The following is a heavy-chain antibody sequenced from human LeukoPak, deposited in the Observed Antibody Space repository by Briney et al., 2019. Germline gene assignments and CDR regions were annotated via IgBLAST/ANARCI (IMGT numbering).Heavy chain of an antibody. V-gene: IGHV4-34*01. Sequence: SETLSLTCAVYGGSFSGYYWSWIRQPPGKGLEWIGEINHSGSTNYNPSLKSRVTISVDTSKNQFSLKLSSVTAADTAVYYCARHAQWLRSGYYYYYMDVWGKGTTVTISS. CDR3: ARHAQWLRSGYYYYYMDV. CDR1: GGSFSGYY. J-gene: IGHJ6*03. CDR2: INHSGST. D-gene: IGHD5-12*01.